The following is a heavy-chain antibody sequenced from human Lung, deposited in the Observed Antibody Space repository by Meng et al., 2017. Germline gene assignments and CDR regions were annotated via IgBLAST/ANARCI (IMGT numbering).Heavy chain of an antibody. V-gene: IGHV4-30-4*01. J-gene: IGHJ2*01. CDR1: GGSISSSNYY. CDR3: ARGQKGYFDL. Sequence: QGLLQGPGPGLVKPSQTLALTCTVSGGSISSSNYYWSWIRQPPGKGLEWSGHIYNSGSTYYNPSLKSRITISVDTSKNQFSLKLSSVTAADTAVYYCARGQKGYFDLWGRGTLVTVSS. CDR2: IYNSGST.